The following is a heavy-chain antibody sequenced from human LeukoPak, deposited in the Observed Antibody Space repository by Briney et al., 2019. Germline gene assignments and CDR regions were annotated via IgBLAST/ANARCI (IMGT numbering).Heavy chain of an antibody. D-gene: IGHD3-10*01. J-gene: IGHJ6*02. CDR3: ARRGVLWFGELFYYGMDV. CDR1: GFTFSDYY. V-gene: IGHV3-11*01. Sequence: KPGGSLRLSGAASGFTFSDYYMSWIRQAPGKGLEWVSYISSSGTTTYYADSVKGRFTISRDNAKNSLYLQMNSLRAEDTAVYYCARRGVLWFGELFYYGMDVWGQGTTVTVSS. CDR2: ISSSGTTT.